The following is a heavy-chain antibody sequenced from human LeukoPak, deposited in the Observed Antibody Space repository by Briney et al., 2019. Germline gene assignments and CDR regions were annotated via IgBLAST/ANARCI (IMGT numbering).Heavy chain of an antibody. J-gene: IGHJ3*02. CDR3: ASPLYYDILTGYPAAFDI. CDR1: GGTFSSYA. V-gene: IGHV1-69*04. CDR2: IIPILGIA. D-gene: IGHD3-9*01. Sequence: GSSVKVSCKASGGTFSSYAISWVRQAPGQGLEWMGRIIPILGIANYAQKFQGRVTITADKSTSTAYMELSSLRSEDMAVYYCASPLYYDILTGYPAAFDIWGQGTMVTVSS.